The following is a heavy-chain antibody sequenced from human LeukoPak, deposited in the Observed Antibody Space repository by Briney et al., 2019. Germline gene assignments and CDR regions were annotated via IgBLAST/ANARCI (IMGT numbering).Heavy chain of an antibody. CDR1: GLTFNKFG. Sequence: GGSLRLSCVVSGLTFNKFGMHWVRQSPGTGLEWVAVIQFDGNKTYYADSVSGRFNISRDNSKNTLYLDMNSLRPEDTAVYYCAKAGHAPDSRGFYYFCDHWGNGTRVTVSS. CDR2: IQFDGNKT. J-gene: IGHJ4*01. D-gene: IGHD3-22*01. V-gene: IGHV3-30*18. CDR3: AKAGHAPDSRGFYYFCDH.